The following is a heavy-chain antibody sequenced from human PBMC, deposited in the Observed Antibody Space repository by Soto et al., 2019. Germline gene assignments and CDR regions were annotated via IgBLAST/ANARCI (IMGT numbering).Heavy chain of an antibody. CDR1: GGTFSSYA. J-gene: IGHJ5*02. Sequence: QVQLVQSGAEVKKPGSSVKVSCKASGGTFSSYAITWVRQAPGQGLEWMGGIIPIFGTANYAQKFQGRVTITAEESTSTAYMELSSLRSADTAVYYCARDRGPSSGYYPYWFDPWGQGTLVTVSS. CDR2: IIPIFGTA. CDR3: ARDRGPSSGYYPYWFDP. D-gene: IGHD3-22*01. V-gene: IGHV1-69*12.